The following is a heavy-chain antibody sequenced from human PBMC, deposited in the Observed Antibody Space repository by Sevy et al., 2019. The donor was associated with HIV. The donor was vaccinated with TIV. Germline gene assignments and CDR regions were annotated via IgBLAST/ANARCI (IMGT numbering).Heavy chain of an antibody. V-gene: IGHV3-30-3*01. Sequence: GGSLRLSCAASGFTFTLYAIHWVRQAPGKGLEWVALISYSGTNKYYADSVKGRFTIYRDDSKNTAYLQMNNLRTYDTAVYYCARVAVEYCTDDCYHRFDYWGQGTQVTVSS. CDR1: GFTFTLYA. CDR3: ARVAVEYCTDDCYHRFDY. CDR2: ISYSGTNK. J-gene: IGHJ4*02. D-gene: IGHD2-21*02.